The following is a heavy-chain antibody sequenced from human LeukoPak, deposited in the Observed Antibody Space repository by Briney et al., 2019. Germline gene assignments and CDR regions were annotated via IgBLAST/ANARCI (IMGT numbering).Heavy chain of an antibody. CDR1: GFTFSTYD. Sequence: PGGSLRLSCAASGFTFSTYDMSWVRQAPGKGLEWVSLISASGITYYTDSLKGRFTVSRDNSKNTLYLQMNSLRAADTAVYYCASGGVGATTDFDYWGQGTLVTVSS. CDR3: ASGGVGATTDFDY. D-gene: IGHD1-26*01. J-gene: IGHJ4*02. V-gene: IGHV3-23*01. CDR2: ISASGIT.